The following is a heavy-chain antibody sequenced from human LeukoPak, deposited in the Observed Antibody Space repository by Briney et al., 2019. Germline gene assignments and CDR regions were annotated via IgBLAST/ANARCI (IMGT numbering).Heavy chain of an antibody. V-gene: IGHV4-39*07. J-gene: IGHJ4*02. CDR2: IYYSGST. CDR3: ARVLTYDGSGSYTLDY. Sequence: SETLSFTCTVSGGSISSSTYYWGWIRQSPGKGLEWIGSIYYSGSTYYNPSLKSRVTISVDTSKNQFSLKLSSVTAADTAVYYCARVLTYDGSGSYTLDYWGQGTLVTVSS. D-gene: IGHD3-10*01. CDR1: GGSISSSTYY.